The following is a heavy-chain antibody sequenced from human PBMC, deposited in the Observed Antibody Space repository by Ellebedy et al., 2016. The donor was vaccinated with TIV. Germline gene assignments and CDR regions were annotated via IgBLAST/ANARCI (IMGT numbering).Heavy chain of an antibody. CDR2: ISSSSSTT. V-gene: IGHV3-48*04. CDR1: GYRFSSYS. J-gene: IGHJ6*03. Sequence: GGSLRLSCAASGYRFSSYSMNWVRQAPGKGLEWISYISSSSSTTYYADSVKGRFVISRDNAKNSLYLQMYNLKADDTGVYYCARGAPNYHHYMEVWGKGTTVSVSS. CDR3: ARGAPNYHHYMEV.